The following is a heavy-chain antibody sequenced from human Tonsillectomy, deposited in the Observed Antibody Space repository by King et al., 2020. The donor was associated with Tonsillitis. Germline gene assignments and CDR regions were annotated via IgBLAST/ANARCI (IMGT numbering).Heavy chain of an antibody. CDR1: GASINNYY. CDR2: IYFTGNT. V-gene: IGHV4-59*01. CDR3: ARGPTYGDYND. J-gene: IGHJ4*02. D-gene: IGHD4-17*01. Sequence: QLQESGPGLVMPSETLSLTCTVSGASINNYYWSWIRQPPGKGLEWIGYIYFTGNTNYNPPLRSRVTISIDTSKTRFSLKINSVTAEDTAVYYCARGPTYGDYNDWGQGILVTVSS.